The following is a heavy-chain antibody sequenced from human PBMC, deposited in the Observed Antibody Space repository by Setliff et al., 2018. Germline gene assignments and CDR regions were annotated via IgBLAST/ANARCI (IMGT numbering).Heavy chain of an antibody. CDR3: VRDRTAYSYGLDV. Sequence: RDPPGKGLEWIGYIYHNGNTNFNPSLKTRVTMSVDTSKNQFALNLRSVTAADAAVYYCVRDRTAYSYGLDVWGQGTTVTVFS. CDR2: IYHNGNT. J-gene: IGHJ6*02. D-gene: IGHD5-18*01. V-gene: IGHV4-59*01.